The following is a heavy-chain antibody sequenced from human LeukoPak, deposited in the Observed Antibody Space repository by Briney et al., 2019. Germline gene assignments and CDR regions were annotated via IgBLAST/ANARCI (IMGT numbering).Heavy chain of an antibody. CDR3: ARGGDLTTFDY. V-gene: IGHV4-34*01. J-gene: IGHJ4*02. D-gene: IGHD2-21*02. CDR1: GGSFSGYY. CDR2: TNHSGST. Sequence: SETLSLTCAVYGGSFSGYYWSWIRQPPGKGLEWIGETNHSGSTNYNPSLKSRVTISVDTSKNQFSLKLSSVTAADTAVYYCARGGDLTTFDYWGQGTLVTVSS.